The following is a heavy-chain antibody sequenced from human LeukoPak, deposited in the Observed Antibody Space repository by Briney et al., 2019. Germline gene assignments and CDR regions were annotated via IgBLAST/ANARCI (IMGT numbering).Heavy chain of an antibody. CDR3: ARKAPKKGWFDP. J-gene: IGHJ5*02. V-gene: IGHV4-4*09. CDR2: THPSGNT. Sequence: PSATLSLSCPVSDGSNNSYYWSWIRQPPGKGLEWIGYTHPSGNTNYSPSLKSRVTISIDMSRNQFSLKLSSVTAADTAVYYCARKAPKKGWFDPWGQGTLVTVSS. CDR1: DGSNNSYY.